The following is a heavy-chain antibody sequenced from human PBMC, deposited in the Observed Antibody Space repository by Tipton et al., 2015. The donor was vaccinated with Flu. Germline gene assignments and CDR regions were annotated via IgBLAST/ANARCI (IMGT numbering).Heavy chain of an antibody. CDR2: IYYSGST. Sequence: TLSLTCTDSGGSISSRSYSWGWIRQPPGKGLEWIASIYYSGSTYCNPSLKNRVTISVDTSKNQLSLMPRSVTAADTAVYYCARLSYYDVDLKNFYFDHWGQGALVTVSS. J-gene: IGHJ4*02. CDR3: ARLSYYDVDLKNFYFDH. V-gene: IGHV4-39*01. D-gene: IGHD3-10*02. CDR1: GGSISSRSYS.